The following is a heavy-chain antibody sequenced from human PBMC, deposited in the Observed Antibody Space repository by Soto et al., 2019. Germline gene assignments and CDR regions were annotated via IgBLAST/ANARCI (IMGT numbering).Heavy chain of an antibody. CDR3: ARDPRVVPAAIPYYYYYMDV. CDR1: GFTFSSYS. Sequence: GGSLRLSCAASGFTFSSYSMNWVRQAPGKGLEWVSSISSSSSYIYYADSVKGRFTISRDNAKNSLYLQMNSLRAEDTAVYYCARDPRVVPAAIPYYYYYMDVWGKGTTVTVSS. CDR2: ISSSSSYI. J-gene: IGHJ6*03. V-gene: IGHV3-21*01. D-gene: IGHD2-2*01.